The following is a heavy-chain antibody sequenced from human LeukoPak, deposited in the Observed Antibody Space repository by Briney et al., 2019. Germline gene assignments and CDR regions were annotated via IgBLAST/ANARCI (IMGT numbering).Heavy chain of an antibody. CDR2: INQGGSVK. D-gene: IGHD2-15*01. V-gene: IGHV3-7*01. J-gene: IGHJ3*02. Sequence: GGSLRLSCAAFGFTFRSYWMSWVRQAPGKGLEWVANINQGGSVKYYVDSVKGRFTISRDDAKNSLYVQMNSLRDEDTAVYYCTTDAPIVVVVAANLGIYDIWGQGTMVTVSS. CDR3: TTDAPIVVVVAANLGIYDI. CDR1: GFTFRSYW.